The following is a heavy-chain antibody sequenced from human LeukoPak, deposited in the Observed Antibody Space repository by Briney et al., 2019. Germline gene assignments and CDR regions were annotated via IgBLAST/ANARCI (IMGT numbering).Heavy chain of an antibody. CDR3: ARTREYIDY. Sequence: GRSLRLSCAASGFTFSSYGMHWVRQAPGKGLEWVSYISSSRSTIYYADSVKGRFTISRDNDKNSLYLQMNSLRDEDTAVYYCARTREYIDYWGQGTLVTVSS. V-gene: IGHV3-48*02. CDR2: ISSSRSTI. CDR1: GFTFSSYG. J-gene: IGHJ4*02. D-gene: IGHD1-26*01.